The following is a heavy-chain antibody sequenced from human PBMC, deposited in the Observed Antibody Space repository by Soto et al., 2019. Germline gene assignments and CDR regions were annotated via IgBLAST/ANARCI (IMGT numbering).Heavy chain of an antibody. D-gene: IGHD3-10*01. Sequence: GGSLRLSCAASGFTFSSYAMHWVRQAPGKGLEWVAVISYDGSNKYYADSVKGRFTISRDNSKNTLYLQMNSVRAEDTAVYYCARDTMTTLYGSGSYYERSYYYYYGMDVWGQGTTVTVSS. V-gene: IGHV3-30-3*01. J-gene: IGHJ6*02. CDR2: ISYDGSNK. CDR3: ARDTMTTLYGSGSYYERSYYYYYGMDV. CDR1: GFTFSSYA.